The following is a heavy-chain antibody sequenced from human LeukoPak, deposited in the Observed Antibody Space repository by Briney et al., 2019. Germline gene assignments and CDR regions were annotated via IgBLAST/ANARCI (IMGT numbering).Heavy chain of an antibody. Sequence: SETLSLTWTVSGGSISSTSYYWGWIRQPPGKRLEWIGSIYYSGSTYYNPSLKSRVTISIDTSKNQFSLKLTSVTAADTALYYCARRKLHSWERWFDPWGQGTLVTVSS. J-gene: IGHJ5*02. CDR1: GGSISSTSYY. D-gene: IGHD6-13*01. CDR2: IYYSGST. V-gene: IGHV4-39*01. CDR3: ARRKLHSWERWFDP.